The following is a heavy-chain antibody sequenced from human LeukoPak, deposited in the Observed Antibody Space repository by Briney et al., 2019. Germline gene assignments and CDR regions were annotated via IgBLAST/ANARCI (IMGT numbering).Heavy chain of an antibody. V-gene: IGHV1-8*01. Sequence: AASVTVSCKASGYTFTSYDINWVRQAPGQGLEWMGWMNPNSGNTGYAQKFRGRVTMTRNTSISTAYMELSSLRSEDMAVYYCARVNKESALWFGELLYWFDPWGQGTLVTVSS. CDR2: MNPNSGNT. CDR1: GYTFTSYD. CDR3: ARVNKESALWFGELLYWFDP. J-gene: IGHJ5*02. D-gene: IGHD3-10*01.